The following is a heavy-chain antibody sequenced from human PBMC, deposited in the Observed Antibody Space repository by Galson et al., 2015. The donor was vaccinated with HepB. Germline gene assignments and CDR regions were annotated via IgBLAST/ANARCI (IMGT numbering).Heavy chain of an antibody. CDR1: GFTFSSYA. Sequence: SPRLSCAASGFTFSSYAMHWVRQAPGKGLEWVAVISYDGSNKYYADSVKGRFTISRDNSKNTLYLQMNSLRAEDTAVYYCARVSSKQLAGGMDVWGQGTTVTVSS. J-gene: IGHJ6*02. D-gene: IGHD6-6*01. CDR3: ARVSSKQLAGGMDV. V-gene: IGHV3-30*04. CDR2: ISYDGSNK.